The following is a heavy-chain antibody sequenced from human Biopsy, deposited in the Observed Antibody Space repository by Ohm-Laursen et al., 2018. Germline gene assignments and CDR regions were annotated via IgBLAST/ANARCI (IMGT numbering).Heavy chain of an antibody. CDR1: GVTLSGYG. D-gene: IGHD3-10*01. J-gene: IGHJ5*01. Sequence: SLRLSCAAPGVTLSGYGMNWVRQAPGKGLEWVSSISASSSYIHYADSVKGRFTVSGDNTKNSLYLQMNSLRAADTAIYYCATELLPPGVGGPWLDSWGQGTPVTVSS. CDR3: ATELLPPGVGGPWLDS. V-gene: IGHV3-21*06. CDR2: ISASSSYI.